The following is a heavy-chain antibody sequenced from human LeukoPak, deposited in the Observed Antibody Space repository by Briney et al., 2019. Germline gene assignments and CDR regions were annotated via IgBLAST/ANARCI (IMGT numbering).Heavy chain of an antibody. V-gene: IGHV3-23*01. CDR2: ITGSGDGT. D-gene: IGHD2-2*01. CDR3: AQVHGSSNSYDDY. CDR1: GFTFSTYA. Sequence: PGGSLRLSCAASGFTFSTYAMTWVRQAPGKGLEWVSSITGSGDGTSAADSVTGRFSLSRDNSKSTLYLQMNSLRVEDTAVYYCAQVHGSSNSYDDYWGQGTLVTVSS. J-gene: IGHJ4*02.